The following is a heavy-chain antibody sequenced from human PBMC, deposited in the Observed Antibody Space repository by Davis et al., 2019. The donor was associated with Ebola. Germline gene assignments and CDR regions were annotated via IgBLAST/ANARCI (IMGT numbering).Heavy chain of an antibody. CDR1: GYTFTSYD. J-gene: IGHJ6*04. CDR2: MNPNSGDT. Sequence: ASVKVSCKASGYTFTSYDINWVRQATGQGLEWMGWMNPNSGDTSYAQRLQGRVTITADESTSTAYMELSSLRSEDTAVYYCASRRIAAAGTHYYYGMDVWGKGTTVTVSS. V-gene: IGHV1-8*01. CDR3: ASRRIAAAGTHYYYGMDV. D-gene: IGHD6-13*01.